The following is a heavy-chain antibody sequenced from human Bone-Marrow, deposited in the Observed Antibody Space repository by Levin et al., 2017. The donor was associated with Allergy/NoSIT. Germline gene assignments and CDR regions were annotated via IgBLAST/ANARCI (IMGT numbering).Heavy chain of an antibody. D-gene: IGHD2-8*01. V-gene: IGHV3-72*01. CDR1: GFTFSDYY. Sequence: GGSLRLSCAASGFTFSDYYMEWVRQAPGKGLEWVGRTRNKANSYTTEYAASVKGRFTISRDDSKNSLYLQMNSLKTEDTAVYYCARTPTNGNFDYWGQGILVTVSS. CDR3: ARTPTNGNFDY. CDR2: TRNKANSYTT. J-gene: IGHJ4*02.